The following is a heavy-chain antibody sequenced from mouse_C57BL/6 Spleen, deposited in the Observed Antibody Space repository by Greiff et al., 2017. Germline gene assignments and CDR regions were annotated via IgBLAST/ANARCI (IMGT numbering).Heavy chain of an antibody. V-gene: IGHV3-6*01. D-gene: IGHD2-3*01. CDR1: GYSITSGYY. Sequence: EVQLVESGPGLVKPSQSLSLTCSVTGYSITSGYYWNWIRQFPGNKLEWMGYISYDGSNNYNPSLKNRISITRDTSKNQFFLKLNSVTTEDTATXYCARDSPLLYYFDYWGQGTTLTVSS. CDR2: ISYDGSN. CDR3: ARDSPLLYYFDY. J-gene: IGHJ2*01.